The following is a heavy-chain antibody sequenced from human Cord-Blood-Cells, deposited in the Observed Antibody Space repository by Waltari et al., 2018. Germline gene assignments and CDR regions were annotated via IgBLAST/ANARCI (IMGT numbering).Heavy chain of an antibody. Sequence: QVQLVQSGAEVKKPGSSVKVSCKASGGTFSSYAISWVRQAPGPGLEWMGGIIPIFGTANYAQKFQGRVTITADESTSTAYMELSSLRSEDTAVYYCARIQLGYCSGGSCSDWYFDLWGRGTLVTVSS. J-gene: IGHJ2*01. CDR3: ARIQLGYCSGGSCSDWYFDL. D-gene: IGHD2-15*01. CDR1: GGTFSSYA. CDR2: IIPIFGTA. V-gene: IGHV1-69*01.